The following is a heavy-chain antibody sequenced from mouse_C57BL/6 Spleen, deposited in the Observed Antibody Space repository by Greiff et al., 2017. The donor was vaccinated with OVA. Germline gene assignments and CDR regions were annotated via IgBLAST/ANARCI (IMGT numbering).Heavy chain of an antibody. V-gene: IGHV5-16*01. J-gene: IGHJ1*03. CDR1: GFTFSDYY. CDR2: INYDGSST. Sequence: EVKVVESEGGLVQPGSSMKLSCTASGFTFSDYYMAWVRQVPEKGLEWVANINYDGSSTYYLDSLKSRFIISRDNAKNILYLQMSSLKSEDTATYYCARGGYPHWYFDVWGTGTTVTVSS. D-gene: IGHD2-2*01. CDR3: ARGGYPHWYFDV.